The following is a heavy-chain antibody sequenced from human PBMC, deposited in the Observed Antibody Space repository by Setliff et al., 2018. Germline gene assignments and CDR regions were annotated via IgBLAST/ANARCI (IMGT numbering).Heavy chain of an antibody. CDR1: GFTFSSYA. J-gene: IGHJ4*02. Sequence: RLSCVVSGFTFSSYAMSWVRQAPGKGLEWVSTITGSAARTYYADSVKGRFTISRDNSKSILYLQMNSLRAEDTAVYYCAKDHSYDFWAGILNPFWGQGTLVTVSS. V-gene: IGHV3-23*01. CDR3: AKDHSYDFWAGILNPF. CDR2: ITGSAART. D-gene: IGHD3-3*01.